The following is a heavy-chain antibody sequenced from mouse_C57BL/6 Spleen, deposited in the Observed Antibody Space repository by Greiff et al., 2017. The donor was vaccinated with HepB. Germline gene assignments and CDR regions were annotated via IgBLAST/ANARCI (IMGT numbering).Heavy chain of an antibody. CDR2: IWGDGST. V-gene: IGHV2-3*01. Sequence: VQVVESGPGLVAPSQRLSITCTVSGFSLTSYGVSWVRQPPGKGLEWLGVIWGDGSTNYHSALISRLSISKDNSKSQVFLKLNSLQTDDTATYYCAKGGNWDAGVYYAMDYWGQGTSVTVSS. CDR3: AKGGNWDAGVYYAMDY. CDR1: GFSLTSYG. J-gene: IGHJ4*01. D-gene: IGHD4-1*01.